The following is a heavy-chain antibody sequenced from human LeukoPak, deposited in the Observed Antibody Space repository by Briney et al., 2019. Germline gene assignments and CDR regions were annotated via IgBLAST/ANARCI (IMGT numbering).Heavy chain of an antibody. CDR3: ARDNPTYYDFWSGYYLDY. CDR2: ISSSSSTI. D-gene: IGHD3-3*01. V-gene: IGHV3-48*01. CDR1: GFTFSSYS. Sequence: GGSLRLSCAASGFTFSSYSMNWVRQAPGKGLEWVSYISSSSSTIYYADSVKGRFTISRDNAKNSLYLQMNSLRAEDTAVYYCARDNPTYYDFWSGYYLDYWGQGTLVTVSS. J-gene: IGHJ4*02.